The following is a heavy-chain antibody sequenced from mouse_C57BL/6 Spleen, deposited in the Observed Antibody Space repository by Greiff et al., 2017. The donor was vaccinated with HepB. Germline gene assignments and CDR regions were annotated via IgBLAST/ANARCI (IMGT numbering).Heavy chain of an antibody. CDR2: IYPRSGNT. CDR1: GYTFTSYG. CDR3: AREYDYDGDYAMDY. D-gene: IGHD2-4*01. Sequence: QVQLQQSGAELARPGASVKLSCKASGYTFTSYGISWVKQRTGQGLEWIGEIYPRSGNTYYNEKFKGKATLTADKSSSTAYMELRSLTSEDSAVYFCAREYDYDGDYAMDYWGQGTSVTVSS. J-gene: IGHJ4*01. V-gene: IGHV1-81*01.